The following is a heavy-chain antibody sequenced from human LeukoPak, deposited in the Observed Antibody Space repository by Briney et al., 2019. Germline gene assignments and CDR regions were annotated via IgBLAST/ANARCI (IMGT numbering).Heavy chain of an antibody. D-gene: IGHD3-22*01. V-gene: IGHV1-46*01. Sequence: ASVKVSCKASGYTFTSYYMHWVRQAPGQGLEWMGIINPSGGSTSYAQKFQGRVTMTRDMSTSTVYMELRSLRSDDTAVYYCARGYYDSSGYFTPSLFDYWGQGTLVTVSS. CDR2: INPSGGST. CDR1: GYTFTSYY. CDR3: ARGYYDSSGYFTPSLFDY. J-gene: IGHJ4*02.